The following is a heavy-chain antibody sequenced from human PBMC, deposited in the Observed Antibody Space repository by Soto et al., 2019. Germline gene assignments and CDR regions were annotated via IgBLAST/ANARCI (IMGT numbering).Heavy chain of an antibody. V-gene: IGHV1-69*13. CDR3: ARGPYYYDSSGTSVRWFDP. J-gene: IGHJ5*02. D-gene: IGHD3-22*01. CDR2: IIPIFGTA. CDR1: GGTFSSYA. Sequence: SVKVSCKASGGTFSSYAISWVRQAPGQGLEWMGGIIPIFGTANYAQKFQGRVTITADESTSTAYMELSSLRSEDTAVYYCARGPYYYDSSGTSVRWFDPWGQGTLVTVSS.